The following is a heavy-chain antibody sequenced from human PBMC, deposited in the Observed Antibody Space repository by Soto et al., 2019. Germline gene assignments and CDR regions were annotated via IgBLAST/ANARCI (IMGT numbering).Heavy chain of an antibody. D-gene: IGHD5-18*01. J-gene: IGHJ5*02. CDR2: ISAYNGNT. V-gene: IGHV1-18*04. CDR3: AIIPAMVTIFGWFDP. Sequence: ASVKVSCKASGYTFTSYGISWVRQAPGQGLEWMGWISAYNGNTNYAQKLQGRVTMTTDTSTSTAYMELRSLRSDDTAVYYCAIIPAMVTIFGWFDPWGQGTLVTVSS. CDR1: GYTFTSYG.